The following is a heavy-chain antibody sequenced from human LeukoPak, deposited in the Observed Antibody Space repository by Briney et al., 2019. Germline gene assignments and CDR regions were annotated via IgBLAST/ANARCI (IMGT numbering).Heavy chain of an antibody. Sequence: GGSLRLSCAASGFTFDDYAMHWVRQAPGKGLEWVSGISWNSGSIGYADSVKGRFTISRDNAKNSLYLQMNSLRAEDTALYYCAKAGVFDYYYYGMDVWGQGTTVTVSS. CDR1: GFTFDDYA. CDR2: ISWNSGSI. CDR3: AKAGVFDYYYYGMDV. D-gene: IGHD2-8*01. V-gene: IGHV3-9*01. J-gene: IGHJ6*02.